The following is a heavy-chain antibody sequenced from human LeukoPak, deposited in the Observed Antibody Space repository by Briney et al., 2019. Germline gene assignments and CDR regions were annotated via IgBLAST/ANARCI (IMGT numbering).Heavy chain of an antibody. CDR1: GYTFTSYA. J-gene: IGHJ3*02. V-gene: IGHV7-4-1*02. CDR3: ARTSPRANPDAFDI. Sequence: GASVKVSCKASGYTFTSYAMNWVRQAPGQGLEWMGWINTNTGNPTYAQGFTGRFVFSLDTSVSTAYLQISSLKAEDTAVYYCARTSPRANPDAFDIWGQGTMVTVSS. CDR2: INTNTGNP. D-gene: IGHD1-26*01.